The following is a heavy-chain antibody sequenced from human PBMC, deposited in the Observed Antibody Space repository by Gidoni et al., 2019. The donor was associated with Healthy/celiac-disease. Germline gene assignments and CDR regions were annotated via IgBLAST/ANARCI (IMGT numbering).Heavy chain of an antibody. J-gene: IGHJ3*02. CDR3: ARVQNDGSSEAFDI. D-gene: IGHD1-26*01. Sequence: ISRDNAKNSLYLQMNSLRDEDTAVYYCARVQNDGSSEAFDIWGQGTMVTVSS. V-gene: IGHV3-48*02.